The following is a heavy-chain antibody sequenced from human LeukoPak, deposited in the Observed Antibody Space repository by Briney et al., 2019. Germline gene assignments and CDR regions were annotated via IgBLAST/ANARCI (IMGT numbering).Heavy chain of an antibody. CDR3: ARGGSHYYGSGVIDY. CDR1: GFTFSSYS. J-gene: IGHJ4*02. Sequence: GGSLRLSCAASGFTFSSYSMNWVRQAPGKGLEWVSSISSSSSYIYYADSVKGRFTISRDNAKNSLYLQMNSLRAEDTAVYYCARGGSHYYGSGVIDYWGQGTLVTVSS. D-gene: IGHD3-10*01. CDR2: ISSSSSYI. V-gene: IGHV3-21*01.